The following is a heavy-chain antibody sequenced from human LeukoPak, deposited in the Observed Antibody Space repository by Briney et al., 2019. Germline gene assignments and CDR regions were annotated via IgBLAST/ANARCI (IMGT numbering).Heavy chain of an antibody. V-gene: IGHV4-30-2*01. CDR3: ARGKPTEDIVVVPAAHDAFDI. CDR1: GGSISSGGYY. CDR2: IYHRGST. Sequence: SETLSLTCTVSGGSISSGGYYWSWIRQPPGKGLEWIGYIYHRGSTYYNPSLKSRVTISVDRSKNQFSLKLSSVTAADTAVYYCARGKPTEDIVVVPAAHDAFDIWGQGTMVTVSS. D-gene: IGHD2-2*01. J-gene: IGHJ3*02.